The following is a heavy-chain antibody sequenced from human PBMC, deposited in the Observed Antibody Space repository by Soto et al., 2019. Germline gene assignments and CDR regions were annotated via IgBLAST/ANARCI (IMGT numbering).Heavy chain of an antibody. CDR3: AAELGFGKLSVV. Sequence: QVQVVQSGVEVRRPGSSVKVSCKASGDTFKNCVISWVRQAPGQGLEWMGAIIPLVDTTDFAQRFQGRLPITTDESTTTAYMELSRLRSEDTATYYCAAELGFGKLSVVWGQGTTVIVSS. CDR1: GDTFKNCV. CDR2: IIPLVDTT. J-gene: IGHJ6*02. V-gene: IGHV1-69*01. D-gene: IGHD3-10*01.